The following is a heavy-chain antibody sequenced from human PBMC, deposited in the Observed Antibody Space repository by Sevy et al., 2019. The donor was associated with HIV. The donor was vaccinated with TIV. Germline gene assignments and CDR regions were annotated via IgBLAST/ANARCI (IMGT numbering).Heavy chain of an antibody. D-gene: IGHD6-13*01. J-gene: IGHJ4*01. CDR1: GFTFSNFG. CDR2: IRDDGSVK. V-gene: IGHV3-30*02. Sequence: GGSLRLSCTASGFTFSNFGMHWVRQVPGKGLEWVTFIRDDGSVKYYAASVKGRFTISRDDSKNTLYLQMDSLRAEDTAIYYCEKDLAGPGRRYFDYWGHGTLVTVSS. CDR3: EKDLAGPGRRYFDY.